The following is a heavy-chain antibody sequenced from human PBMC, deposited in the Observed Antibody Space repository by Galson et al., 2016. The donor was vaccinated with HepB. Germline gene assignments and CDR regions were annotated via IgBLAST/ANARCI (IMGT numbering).Heavy chain of an antibody. CDR1: GGFISSHC. J-gene: IGHJ4*02. Sequence: SETLSLTCNVSGGFISSHCWSWIRQPPGKGLEWIGYICHSGSNYNPSLKGRVTIPIDTSKNQFSLKLNSATVADTAVYFCARQGGSGHPPYFDYWGQGTLVSVSS. D-gene: IGHD2-15*01. CDR2: ICHSGS. CDR3: ARQGGSGHPPYFDY. V-gene: IGHV4-59*11.